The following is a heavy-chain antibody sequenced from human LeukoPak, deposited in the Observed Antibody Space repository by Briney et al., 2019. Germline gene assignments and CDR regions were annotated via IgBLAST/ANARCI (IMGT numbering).Heavy chain of an antibody. CDR3: ARDSSGWYYFDC. V-gene: IGHV3-11*06. D-gene: IGHD6-19*01. CDR1: GFTFSDYY. CDR2: ISSSSSYT. J-gene: IGHJ4*02. Sequence: GGSLRLSCAASGFTFSDYYMSWIRQAPGKGLEWVSYISSSSSYTNYADSVKGRFTISRDNAKNSLYLQMNSLRAEDTAVYYCARDSSGWYYFDCWGQGTLVTVSS.